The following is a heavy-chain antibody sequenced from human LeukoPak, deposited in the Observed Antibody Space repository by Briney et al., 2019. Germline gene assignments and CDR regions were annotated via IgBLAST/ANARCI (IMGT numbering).Heavy chain of an antibody. D-gene: IGHD3-3*01. V-gene: IGHV1-18*01. J-gene: IGHJ4*02. CDR1: GYTFTNYG. Sequence: GASVKVSCKASGYTFTNYGISWVRQATGQGLEWMGWISAYSGNTNYAQNLQDRVTMTTDTSTSTAYMELRSLRSDDTAVYYCARAPDDYDFWSGPFDYWGRGTLVTVSS. CDR2: ISAYSGNT. CDR3: ARAPDDYDFWSGPFDY.